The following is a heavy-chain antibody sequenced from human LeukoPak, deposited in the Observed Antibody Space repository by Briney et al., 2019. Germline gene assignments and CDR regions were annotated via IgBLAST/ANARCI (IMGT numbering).Heavy chain of an antibody. Sequence: GGSLTLSCAASGLTFSRYNMNWVRQAPGKGLEWASSIGTSSNNIYYTDSVRGRFTISRDNAKNSLYLQVDSLRVEDTAVYFCASGTVGNYALDYWGQGTLVTVSS. D-gene: IGHD1-7*01. CDR1: GLTFSRYN. V-gene: IGHV3-21*01. J-gene: IGHJ4*02. CDR2: IGTSSNNI. CDR3: ASGTVGNYALDY.